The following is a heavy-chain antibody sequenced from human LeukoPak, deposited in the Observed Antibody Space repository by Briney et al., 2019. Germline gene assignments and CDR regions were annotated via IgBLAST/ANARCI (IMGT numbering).Heavy chain of an antibody. Sequence: SETLSLTCTVSSGSMSSYYWSWIRQSPGKGLEWIGYIYYSGSPNYNPSLKTRVTISVDTSKNQFSLKLSSVTAADTAVYYCARENVATEAFDIWDQGTMVTVSS. CDR3: ARENVATEAFDI. J-gene: IGHJ3*02. V-gene: IGHV4-59*01. CDR1: SGSMSSYY. D-gene: IGHD1-1*01. CDR2: IYYSGSP.